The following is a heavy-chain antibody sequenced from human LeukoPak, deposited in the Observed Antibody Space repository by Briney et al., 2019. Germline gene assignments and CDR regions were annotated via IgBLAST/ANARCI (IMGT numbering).Heavy chain of an antibody. CDR3: ARDFVTAAYNFDY. V-gene: IGHV3-30*01. J-gene: IGHJ4*02. CDR1: GFTFSDYA. D-gene: IGHD6-25*01. CDR2: ISYHGGNK. Sequence: GGSLRLSCAASGFTFSDYAMHWVRQAPGKGLEWVAVISYHGGNKYYPDSVKGRFTISRDNSKNTPYLQMNSLRAEDTAVYYCARDFVTAAYNFDYWGQGTLVTVSS.